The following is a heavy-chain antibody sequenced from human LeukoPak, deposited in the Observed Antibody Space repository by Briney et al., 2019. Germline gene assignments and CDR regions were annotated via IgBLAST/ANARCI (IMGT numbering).Heavy chain of an antibody. V-gene: IGHV4-34*01. D-gene: IGHD3-3*01. CDR2: INHSGST. CDR3: ARSPYYDFWSGTYFDY. Sequence: SETLSLTCAVYGGSFSGYYWSWIRQPPGKGLEWIGEINHSGSTNYNPSLKSRVTISVDTSKNQFSLKLSSVTAADTAVYYCARSPYYDFWSGTYFDYWGQGTLVTVSS. J-gene: IGHJ4*02. CDR1: GGSFSGYY.